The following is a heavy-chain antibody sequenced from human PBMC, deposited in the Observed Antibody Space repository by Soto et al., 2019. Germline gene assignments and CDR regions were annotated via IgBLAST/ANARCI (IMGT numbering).Heavy chain of an antibody. D-gene: IGHD3-10*01. V-gene: IGHV4-59*01. J-gene: IGHJ6*03. Sequence: SATLSLTCTVSGGSISSYYWSWSRQPPGKGLKWIGYIYYSGSTNYNPSLKSRVTISVDTSKNQFSLKLSSVTAADTAVYYCAREIESVRGVNGGFYYYYFTDVSSKGTTDIVSS. CDR2: IYYSGST. CDR3: AREIESVRGVNGGFYYYYFTDV. CDR1: GGSISSYY.